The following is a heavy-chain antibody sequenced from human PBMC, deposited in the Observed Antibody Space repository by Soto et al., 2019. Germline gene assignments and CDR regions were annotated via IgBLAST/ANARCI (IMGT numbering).Heavy chain of an antibody. V-gene: IGHV3-23*01. J-gene: IGHJ4*02. Sequence: EVQLLESGGGLVQPGGSLRLSCAASGFTFSSYAMSWVRQAPGKGLEWVSAISGSGGSTYYADSVKGRFTISRDDSKNPLYVQMNSMRAEDTAVYYWAEGRGSSWYLDYRGQGTLVTVSS. CDR1: GFTFSSYA. CDR2: ISGSGGST. CDR3: AEGRGSSWYLDY. D-gene: IGHD3-16*01.